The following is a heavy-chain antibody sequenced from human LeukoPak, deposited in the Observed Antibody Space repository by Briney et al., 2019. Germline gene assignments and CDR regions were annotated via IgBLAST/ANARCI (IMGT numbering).Heavy chain of an antibody. Sequence: GGSLRLSCAASGFTFSDYYMSWIRQAPGKGLEWVSYISSSGSTIYYADSVKGRFTISRDNAKNSLYLQMTSLRAEDTAVYYCASSPRIAAAGPYFDYWGQGTLVTVSS. CDR1: GFTFSDYY. CDR2: ISSSGSTI. D-gene: IGHD6-13*01. CDR3: ASSPRIAAAGPYFDY. V-gene: IGHV3-11*01. J-gene: IGHJ4*02.